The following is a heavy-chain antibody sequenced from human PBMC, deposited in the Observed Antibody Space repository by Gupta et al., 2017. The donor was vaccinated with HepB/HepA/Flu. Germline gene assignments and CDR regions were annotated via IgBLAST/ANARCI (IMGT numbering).Heavy chain of an antibody. Sequence: EVQLLESGGGLVQPGGSLRLSCAASGFAFSNYAMSWVRQAPGKGLEWVSTMGRSTHYADSVKGRFTISRDNSKNTLHLQMNSLRAEDTAVYYCAKRTPSGSYYFDYWGQGTLVTVSS. CDR1: GFAFSNYA. D-gene: IGHD6-19*01. CDR2: MGRST. V-gene: IGHV3-23*01. J-gene: IGHJ4*02. CDR3: AKRTPSGSYYFDY.